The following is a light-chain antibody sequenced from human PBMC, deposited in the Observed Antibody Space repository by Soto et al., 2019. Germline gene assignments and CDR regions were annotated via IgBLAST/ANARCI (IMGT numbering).Light chain of an antibody. CDR2: DAS. J-gene: IGKJ4*01. Sequence: DIQMSQSPSSLSASVGDRVTITCQANQDISNYLNWYQHKPGKPPKLLIYDASNLETGVPSSFSGSNSGTAFTFTITSLQPEDMATYYCQQYDNLPFSLGGGTKVEIK. CDR3: QQYDNLPFS. V-gene: IGKV1-33*01. CDR1: QDISNY.